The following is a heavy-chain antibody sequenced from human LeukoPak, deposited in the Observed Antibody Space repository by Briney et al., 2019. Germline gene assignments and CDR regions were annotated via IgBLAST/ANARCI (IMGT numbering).Heavy chain of an antibody. CDR1: GFTYSNFG. D-gene: IGHD4-17*01. CDR2: ISGDGGGT. CDR3: ARGPLGATVTFDY. J-gene: IGHJ4*02. V-gene: IGHV3-43*02. Sequence: AGGSLRLSCASSGFTYSNFGMSWVRQAPGKGLEWVSLISGDGGGTYYADSVKGRFTISRDNSKNSLYLQMNSLRTEDIALYYCARGPLGATVTFDYWGRGTLVTVSS.